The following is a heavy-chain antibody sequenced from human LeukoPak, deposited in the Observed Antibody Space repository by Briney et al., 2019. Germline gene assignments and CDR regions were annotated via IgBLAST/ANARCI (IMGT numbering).Heavy chain of an antibody. CDR2: IYYSGST. CDR3: ARDGKGDFDY. Sequence: SETLSLTCTVSGGSIRSYYWSWIRQPPGKGLEWIGYIYYSGSTNYNPSLKSRVTMSVDTSRNQFSLKLSSVTAADTAVYYCARDGKGDFDYWGQGTLVTVSS. D-gene: IGHD1-1*01. CDR1: GGSIRSYY. V-gene: IGHV4-59*12. J-gene: IGHJ4*02.